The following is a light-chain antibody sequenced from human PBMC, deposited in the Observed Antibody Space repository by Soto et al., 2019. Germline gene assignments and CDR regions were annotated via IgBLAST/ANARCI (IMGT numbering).Light chain of an antibody. V-gene: IGLV3-21*04. CDR1: NIGGKT. CDR2: YDT. Sequence: SYELIQPPSVSVAPGKTATITCGGSNIGGKTVHWFQQKPGQAPVVVLYYDTHRPSGIPERFSGSNSGNTATLTITRVDAGDEADYCCHVWDSSRDHVVFGGGTKVTVL. CDR3: HVWDSSRDHVV. J-gene: IGLJ3*02.